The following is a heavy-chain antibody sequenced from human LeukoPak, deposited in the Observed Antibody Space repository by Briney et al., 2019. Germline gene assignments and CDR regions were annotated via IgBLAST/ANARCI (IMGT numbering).Heavy chain of an antibody. Sequence: SETLSLTCAVSGGSISGGGYSWSWIRQPPGKGLEWIGYIYHSGSTYYNPSLKSRVTISVDRSKNQFSLKLSSVTAADTAVYYCARGKAHLGVTGRFDYWGQGTLVTVSS. CDR2: IYHSGST. J-gene: IGHJ4*02. CDR3: ARGKAHLGVTGRFDY. D-gene: IGHD2-21*02. V-gene: IGHV4-30-2*01. CDR1: GGSISGGGYS.